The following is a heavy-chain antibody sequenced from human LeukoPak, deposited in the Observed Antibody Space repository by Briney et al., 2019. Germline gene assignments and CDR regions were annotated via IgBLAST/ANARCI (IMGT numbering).Heavy chain of an antibody. D-gene: IGHD3-10*01. CDR3: TTSPLLWFGELLWEEGKY. V-gene: IGHV3-15*01. Sequence: GGSLRLSCAASGFTFSNAWMSWVRQAPGKGLEWVGRIKSKTDGGTTDYAAPVKGRFTISRDDSKNTLYLQMNSLKTEDTAVYYCTTSPLLWFGELLWEEGKYWGQGTLVTVSS. CDR2: IKSKTDGGTT. CDR1: GFTFSNAW. J-gene: IGHJ4*02.